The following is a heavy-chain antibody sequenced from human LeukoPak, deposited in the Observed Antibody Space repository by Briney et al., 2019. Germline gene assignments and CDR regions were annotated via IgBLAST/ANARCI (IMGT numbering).Heavy chain of an antibody. Sequence: GGSLRLSCAASGFMFRSYAMIWVRQAPGKGLELISSISDRSDKIYYADSVSGRFSISRDTSQNTLFLQMNSLRADDTAVYFCAKSSYGDPLDSFDVWGQGTMVTVSS. D-gene: IGHD4/OR15-4a*01. CDR3: AKSSYGDPLDSFDV. V-gene: IGHV3-23*01. CDR1: GFMFRSYA. CDR2: ISDRSDKI. J-gene: IGHJ3*01.